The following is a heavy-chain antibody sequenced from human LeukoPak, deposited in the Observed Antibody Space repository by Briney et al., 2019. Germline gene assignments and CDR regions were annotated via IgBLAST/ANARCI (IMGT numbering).Heavy chain of an antibody. J-gene: IGHJ3*02. V-gene: IGHV4-39*01. CDR1: GGSVTNTSGYY. D-gene: IGHD2-21*02. CDR2: LYYRGNT. Sequence: KSSETLSLTCSVSGGSVTNTSGYYWAWIRQSPGKRLEWIGSLYYRGNTYYNLSLKSRLTISVDTSKNQFSLKMSSVTATDTAIYYCARRRSDPGAFDIWGQGTQVTVSS. CDR3: ARRRSDPGAFDI.